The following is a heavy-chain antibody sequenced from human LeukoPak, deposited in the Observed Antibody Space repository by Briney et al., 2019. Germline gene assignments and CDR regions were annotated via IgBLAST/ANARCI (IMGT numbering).Heavy chain of an antibody. V-gene: IGHV4-38-2*02. J-gene: IGHJ5*02. Sequence: SETLSLTCTVSGYSISSGYYWGWIRQPPGKGLEWIGSIYHSGSTYYNPSLKSRVTISVDTSKNQFSLKLSSVTAADTAVYYCARHHPQRINGFDHWGQGTLVSVSS. CDR2: IYHSGST. CDR3: ARHHPQRINGFDH. CDR1: GYSISSGYY. D-gene: IGHD6-25*01.